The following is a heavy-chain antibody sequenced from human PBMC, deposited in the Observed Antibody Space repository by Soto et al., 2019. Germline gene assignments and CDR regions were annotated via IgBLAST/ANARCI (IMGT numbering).Heavy chain of an antibody. CDR3: ARDIWFGEYRHFDL. CDR2: IQNDGGKI. V-gene: IGHV3-33*01. CDR1: GLTLSIHG. D-gene: IGHD3-10*01. J-gene: IGHJ2*01. Sequence: QVQLVESGGGVVQPGRSLRLSCAATGLTLSIHGIHWVRQAPGKGLEWLAFIQNDGGKIDYADSVKGRFTISRDNSKNTVHLQMNSLVAQDTAVYYCARDIWFGEYRHFDLWGRGTLVIVSS.